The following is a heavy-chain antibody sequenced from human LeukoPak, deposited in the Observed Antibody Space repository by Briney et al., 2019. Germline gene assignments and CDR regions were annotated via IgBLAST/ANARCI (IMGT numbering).Heavy chain of an antibody. Sequence: GRSLRLSCAASGFTFSGYAMSWVRQAPGEGLEWVSGITSSGGTTYYADSVKGRLTISRDNSKSTLYLEMNSLKAEDTAVYYCATYGSGANYGRAFDYWGQGTLVTVSS. CDR1: GFTFSGYA. J-gene: IGHJ4*02. V-gene: IGHV3-23*01. CDR3: ATYGSGANYGRAFDY. CDR2: ITSSGGTT. D-gene: IGHD3-10*01.